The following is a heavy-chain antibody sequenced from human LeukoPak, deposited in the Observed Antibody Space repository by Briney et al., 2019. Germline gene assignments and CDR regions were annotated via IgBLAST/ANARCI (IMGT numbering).Heavy chain of an antibody. D-gene: IGHD6-13*01. Sequence: ASVKVSCKASGYTFTGYYMHWVRQAPGQGLEWMGWINPNSGGTNYAQKFQGRVTMTRDTSISTAYMELSRLRSDDTALYYCARANSSSWSCLDYWGQGTLVTVSS. J-gene: IGHJ4*02. CDR2: INPNSGGT. V-gene: IGHV1-2*02. CDR3: ARANSSSWSCLDY. CDR1: GYTFTGYY.